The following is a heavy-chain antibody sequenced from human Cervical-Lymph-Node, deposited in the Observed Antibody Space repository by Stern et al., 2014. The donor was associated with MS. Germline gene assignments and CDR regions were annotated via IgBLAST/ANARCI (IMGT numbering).Heavy chain of an antibody. CDR1: GGSISSGSDY. V-gene: IGHV4-61*02. Sequence: VQLVESGPGLVRPSQTLSLTCTVSGGSISSGSDYWSWIRQPVGKGLEWIGRIHPSGSAFYTPSLKSRVTISTDTSMNQFSLELNSATAADTAIYYCASGYRIFDYWGQGILATVSS. J-gene: IGHJ4*02. CDR2: IHPSGSA. D-gene: IGHD5-18*01. CDR3: ASGYRIFDY.